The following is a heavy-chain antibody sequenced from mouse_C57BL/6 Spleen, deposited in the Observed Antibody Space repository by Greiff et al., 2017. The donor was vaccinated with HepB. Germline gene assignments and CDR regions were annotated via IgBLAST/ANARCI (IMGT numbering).Heavy chain of an antibody. D-gene: IGHD2-5*01. CDR3: VRDGSKGYYYAMDY. J-gene: IGHJ4*01. V-gene: IGHV10-3*01. CDR1: GFTFNTYA. Sequence: EVQLVESGGGLVQPKGSLKLSCAASGFTFNTYAMHWVRQAPGKGLEWVARIRSKSSNYATYYADSVKDRFTISRDDSQSMLYLQMNNLKTEDTAMYYCVRDGSKGYYYAMDYWGQGTSVTVSS. CDR2: IRSKSSNYAT.